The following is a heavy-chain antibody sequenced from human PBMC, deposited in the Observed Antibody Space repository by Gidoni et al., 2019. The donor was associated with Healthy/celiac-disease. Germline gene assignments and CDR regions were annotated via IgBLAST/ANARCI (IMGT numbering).Heavy chain of an antibody. D-gene: IGHD2-15*01. Sequence: EVQLVESGGGLVQPGGSLRLSCAAAGFTFSSYVMSWVRQAPGKGLEWVSAISGSRGSTYYADSVKGRFTISRDNSKNTLYLQMNSLRAEDTAVYYCAKDGYCSGGSCYVRPLGLIDYWGQGTLVTVSS. CDR1: GFTFSSYV. J-gene: IGHJ4*02. V-gene: IGHV3-23*04. CDR2: ISGSRGST. CDR3: AKDGYCSGGSCYVRPLGLIDY.